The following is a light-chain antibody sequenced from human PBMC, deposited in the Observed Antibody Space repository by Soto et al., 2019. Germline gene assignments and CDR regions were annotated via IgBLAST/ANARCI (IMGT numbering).Light chain of an antibody. CDR2: EVS. V-gene: IGLV2-18*02. J-gene: IGLJ1*01. Sequence: QSVLTQPPSVSGTPGQSVTISCTGTSSDVGSYNRVSWYQQPPGTAPKLMIYEVSNRPSGVPDRFSGSKSGNTASLTISGLQAEDEADYYCSSYTSSSTIYVFGTGTKVTV. CDR1: SSDVGSYNR. CDR3: SSYTSSSTIYV.